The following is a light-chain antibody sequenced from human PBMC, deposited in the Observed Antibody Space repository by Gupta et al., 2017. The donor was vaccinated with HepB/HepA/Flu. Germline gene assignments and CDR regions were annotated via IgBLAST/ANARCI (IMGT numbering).Light chain of an antibody. J-gene: IGKJ4*01. CDR2: GAS. V-gene: IGKV3-15*01. CDR1: QSLSSN. CDR3: QQYNGWPLT. Sequence: EIVMTQSTDTLSVSPGDRVTLSCRASQSLSSNLAWYQQTPDQAPRLLISGASTRATGIPDSFSGSGSGTEFTLTISSLQSEDFAVYYCQQYNGWPLTFGGGTKVEIK.